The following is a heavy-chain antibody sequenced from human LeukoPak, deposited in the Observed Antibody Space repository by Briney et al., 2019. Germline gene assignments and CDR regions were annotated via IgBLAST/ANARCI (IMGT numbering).Heavy chain of an antibody. CDR3: ARIDRDFYYMDV. V-gene: IGHV3-48*03. D-gene: IGHD3-22*01. CDR1: GLSFSSYD. Sequence: GGSLRLSCAAAGLSFSSYDMYWVRQAPGKGPEWVSYIISSGSTIYYADSVQGRFTTSRDNAKNLLFLQMNSLRPEDTGVYYCARIDRDFYYMDVWGKGTTVTVSS. CDR2: IISSGSTI. J-gene: IGHJ6*03.